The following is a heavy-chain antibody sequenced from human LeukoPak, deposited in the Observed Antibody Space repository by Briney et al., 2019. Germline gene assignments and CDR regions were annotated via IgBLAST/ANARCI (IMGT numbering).Heavy chain of an antibody. V-gene: IGHV3-33*01. CDR3: ARSLWYRYYFDY. CDR2: IWYDGSNK. Sequence: GSLRLSCAASGFTFSSYGMHWVRQAPGKGLEWVAVIWYDGSNKYYADSVKGRFTISRDNSKNTLYLQMNSLRAEDTAVYYCARSLWYRYYFDYWGQGTLVTVSS. CDR1: GFTFSSYG. J-gene: IGHJ4*02. D-gene: IGHD3-10*01.